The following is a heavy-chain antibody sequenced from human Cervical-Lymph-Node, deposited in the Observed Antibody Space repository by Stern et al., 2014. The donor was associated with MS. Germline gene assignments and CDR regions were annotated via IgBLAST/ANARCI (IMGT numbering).Heavy chain of an antibody. V-gene: IGHV1-46*01. CDR1: GYSFTSYF. CDR3: ARDEGADY. CDR2: TNPSAVNT. Sequence: VQLVESGAEVKKPGASVKVSCMASGYSFTSYFINWVRQAPGQGLEWMGITNPSAVNTNYAQKFQGRVVMTSDTSTGTVYMELSSLRSEDTAVYYCARDEGADYWGQGTLVTVSS. J-gene: IGHJ4*02.